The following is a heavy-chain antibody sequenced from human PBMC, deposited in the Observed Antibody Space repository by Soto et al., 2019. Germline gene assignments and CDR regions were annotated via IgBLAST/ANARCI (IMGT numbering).Heavy chain of an antibody. Sequence: GGSLRLSCAASGFTFSSYAMSWVRQAPGKGLEWVSSISGSGCSTYYAYSVKGRFTISRDNSKNTLYLQMNSLRAEETAVYYCEKVDKVSRAYSYGAHVYLGKGTLVTVSS. CDR2: ISGSGCST. CDR3: EKVDKVSRAYSYGAHVY. J-gene: IGHJ4*02. CDR1: GFTFSSYA. V-gene: IGHV3-23*01. D-gene: IGHD5-18*01.